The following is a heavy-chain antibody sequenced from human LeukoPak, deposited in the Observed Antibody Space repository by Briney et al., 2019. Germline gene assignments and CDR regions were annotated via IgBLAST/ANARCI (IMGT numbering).Heavy chain of an antibody. D-gene: IGHD2-15*01. CDR1: GGSISSGDHF. J-gene: IGHJ4*02. Sequence: SETLSLTCTVSGGSISSGDHFWSWIRQHPGKGLEWIGYIYYSGTTYYNPSPKSRVTISVDTSKNHFSLKLTSVTAADTAVYYCTRDVPRSAGYPDNWGQGTLVTVSS. V-gene: IGHV4-31*03. CDR2: IYYSGTT. CDR3: TRDVPRSAGYPDN.